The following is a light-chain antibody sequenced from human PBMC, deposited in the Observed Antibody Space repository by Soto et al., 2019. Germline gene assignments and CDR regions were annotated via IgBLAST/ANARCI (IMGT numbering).Light chain of an antibody. CDR3: QQYGTSPEIS. CDR2: GAS. CDR1: QTINDNF. Sequence: DIVLTQSPGTLSLSPGERATLSCRASQTINDNFLAWYQQKPGQSPRLLISGASIRAPGIPDRFSGSGSETDFTLTISRLEAEDFAFYYCQQYGTSPEISFGPGTKVDIK. J-gene: IGKJ3*01. V-gene: IGKV3-20*01.